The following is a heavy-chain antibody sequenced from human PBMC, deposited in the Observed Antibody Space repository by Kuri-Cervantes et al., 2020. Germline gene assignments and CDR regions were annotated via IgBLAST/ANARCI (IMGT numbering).Heavy chain of an antibody. CDR1: GFTFSSYS. V-gene: IGHV3-30*03. CDR3: ARGGYSGYDFDY. D-gene: IGHD5-12*01. CDR2: ISYDESNK. Sequence: GESLKISCAASGFTFSSYSMNWVRQAPGKGLEWVAVISYDESNKYYADSVKGRFTISRDNSKNTLYLQMNSLRAEDTAVYYCARGGYSGYDFDYWGQGTLVTVSS. J-gene: IGHJ4*02.